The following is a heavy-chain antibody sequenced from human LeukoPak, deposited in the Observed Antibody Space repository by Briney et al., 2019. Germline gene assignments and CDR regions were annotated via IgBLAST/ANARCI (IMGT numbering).Heavy chain of an antibody. J-gene: IGHJ6*02. D-gene: IGHD2-15*01. CDR3: ARPLRRVVVAATHARYYYGMDV. CDR1: GGSFSGYY. CDR2: INHSGST. Sequence: KPSETLSLTCAVYGGSFSGYYWSWIRQPPGKGLEWIGEINHSGSTNYNPSLKSRVTISVDTSKNQFSLKLSSVTAADTAVYYCARPLRRVVVAATHARYYYGMDVWGQGTTVTVSS. V-gene: IGHV4-34*01.